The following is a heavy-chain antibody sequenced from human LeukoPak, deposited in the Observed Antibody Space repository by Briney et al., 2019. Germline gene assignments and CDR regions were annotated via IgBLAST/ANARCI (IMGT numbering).Heavy chain of an antibody. V-gene: IGHV3-23*01. J-gene: IGHJ5*02. CDR3: ARVRIAAADNWFDP. CDR2: ISGSGGST. Sequence: PGGSLRLSCAASGFTFSSYAMSWVRQAPGKGLEWVSTISGSGGSTYYAESVKGRFTISRDNAKNSLYLQMNSLRAEDTAVYYCARVRIAAADNWFDPWGQGTLVTVSS. D-gene: IGHD6-13*01. CDR1: GFTFSSYA.